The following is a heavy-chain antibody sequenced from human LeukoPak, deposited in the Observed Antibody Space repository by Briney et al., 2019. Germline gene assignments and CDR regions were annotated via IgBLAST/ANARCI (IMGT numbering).Heavy chain of an antibody. J-gene: IGHJ4*02. Sequence: GGSLRLSCAASGFTFNTFNMNWVLQAPGKGLECVSSITSGGDYIYYADSVKGRFTTSRDNAKNSLSLQLNSLRVEDTAVYYCARGHYDVLAASYKWTPDYWGQGTLVTVSS. V-gene: IGHV3-21*01. D-gene: IGHD3-9*01. CDR3: ARGHYDVLAASYKWTPDY. CDR2: ITSGGDYI. CDR1: GFTFNTFN.